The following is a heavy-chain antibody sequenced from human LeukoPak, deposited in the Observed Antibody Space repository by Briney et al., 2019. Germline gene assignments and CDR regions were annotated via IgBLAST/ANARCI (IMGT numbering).Heavy chain of an antibody. V-gene: IGHV3-48*02. CDR2: ISSSSGTI. Sequence: GGSLRLSCAASGFTFSTYSMNWVRQAQGKGLEWVSYISSSSGTIYYADSVKGRFTISRDNAKKSLYLQMNSLRDEDTAVYYCAREYTGYGSGSYYNFGYWGQGTLVTVSS. D-gene: IGHD3-10*01. CDR3: AREYTGYGSGSYYNFGY. J-gene: IGHJ4*02. CDR1: GFTFSTYS.